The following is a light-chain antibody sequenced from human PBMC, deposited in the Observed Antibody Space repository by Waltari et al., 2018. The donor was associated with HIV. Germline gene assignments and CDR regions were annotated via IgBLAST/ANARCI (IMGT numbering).Light chain of an antibody. Sequence: QSALTQPASVSGSPGQSITISCTGTSSDVGIYNYVSWYRQHSGKAPKLMIYDVSTRPSRVSKRFSGSKCGNTASLTISGLQAEDEADYYFSSYTTSSTYVFGTGTEVTVL. CDR3: SSYTTSSTYV. CDR2: DVS. V-gene: IGLV2-14*03. J-gene: IGLJ1*01. CDR1: SSDVGIYNY.